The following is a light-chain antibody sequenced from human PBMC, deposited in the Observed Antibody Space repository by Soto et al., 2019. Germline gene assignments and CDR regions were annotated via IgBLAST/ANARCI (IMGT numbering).Light chain of an antibody. J-gene: IGKJ4*01. CDR1: QSVSSSY. CDR2: GAS. CDR3: QQCDCSPPLT. V-gene: IGKV3-20*01. Sequence: EIVLTQSPGTLSLSPGERATLSCRASQSVSSSYLAWYQQKPGQAPRLLIYGASSRATGIPDRFSGSGSGTAFTLTISSLEPADFAVYYCQQCDCSPPLTCGGGPKLQIK.